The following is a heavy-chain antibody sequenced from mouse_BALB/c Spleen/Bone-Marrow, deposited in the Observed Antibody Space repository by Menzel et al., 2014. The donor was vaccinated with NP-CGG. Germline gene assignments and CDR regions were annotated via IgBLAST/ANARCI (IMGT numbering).Heavy chain of an antibody. Sequence: DVKLVESGPGLVKPSQSLSLTCTVTGYSITSDYSWNWIRQFPGNKLEWMGYITYSGSTSYNPSLKSRISITRDASKNQFFLQLNSVTTEDTATYYCARYYDYDGDYFDYWGQGTTLTVSS. J-gene: IGHJ2*01. CDR2: ITYSGST. D-gene: IGHD2-4*01. CDR3: ARYYDYDGDYFDY. CDR1: GYSITSDYS. V-gene: IGHV3-2*02.